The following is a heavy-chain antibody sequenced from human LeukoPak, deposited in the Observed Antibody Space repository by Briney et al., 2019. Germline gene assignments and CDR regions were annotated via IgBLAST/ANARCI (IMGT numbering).Heavy chain of an antibody. V-gene: IGHV4-34*01. D-gene: IGHD6-13*01. CDR1: GGSFSGYY. CDR2: FNHSGST. CDR3: ARGYSSSWYSRPKHWFDP. J-gene: IGHJ5*02. Sequence: SETLSLTCAVYGGSFSGYYWSWIRQPPGKGLEWIGEFNHSGSTNYNPSLKSRVTISVDTSKNQFSLKLSSVTAADTAVYYCARGYSSSWYSRPKHWFDPWGQGTLVTVSS.